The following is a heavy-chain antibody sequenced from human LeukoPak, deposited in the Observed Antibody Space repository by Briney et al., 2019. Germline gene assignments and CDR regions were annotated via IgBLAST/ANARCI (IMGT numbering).Heavy chain of an antibody. CDR3: ATSRKRRDCSGGSCYSSGYCMDV. CDR1: GFTVSSNY. CDR2: IYSGGST. J-gene: IGHJ6*03. V-gene: IGHV3-66*01. D-gene: IGHD2-15*01. Sequence: PGGSLRLSCAASGFTVSSNYMSWVRQAPGKGLEWVSVIYSGGSTYYADSVKGRFTISRDNSKNTLYLQMNSLRAEDTAVYYCATSRKRRDCSGGSCYSSGYCMDVWGKGTTVTISS.